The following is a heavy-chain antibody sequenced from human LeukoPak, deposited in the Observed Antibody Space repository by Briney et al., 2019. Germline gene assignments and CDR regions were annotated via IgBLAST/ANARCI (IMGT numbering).Heavy chain of an antibody. CDR3: ARDSGERGSGSYLIAS. CDR2: MNPNIGGT. CDR1: VYTCTSYY. Sequence: ASVKLSFTASVYTCTSYYMHWGRHAPRQGLEWMGWMNPNIGGTNYAPKFQARVTMTRGTSISTAYRELSRLRSDATAVYSCARDSGERGSGSYLIASWGQGTLVTVSS. D-gene: IGHD3-10*01. J-gene: IGHJ4*02. V-gene: IGHV1-2*02.